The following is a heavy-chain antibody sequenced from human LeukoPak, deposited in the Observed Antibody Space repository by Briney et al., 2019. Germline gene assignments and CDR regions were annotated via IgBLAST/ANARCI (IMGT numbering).Heavy chain of an antibody. J-gene: IGHJ4*02. CDR1: GYTFTGYY. D-gene: IGHD2-15*01. Sequence: ASVKVSFKASGYTFTGYYIHWVRQAPGQGLEWMGWINPNSGGTKYAQKFQGRVTMIRDTSISTAYMELNRLISDDTAVYYCARVESLYCSSGSCYDYWGQGTLVSVSS. V-gene: IGHV1-2*02. CDR3: ARVESLYCSSGSCYDY. CDR2: INPNSGGT.